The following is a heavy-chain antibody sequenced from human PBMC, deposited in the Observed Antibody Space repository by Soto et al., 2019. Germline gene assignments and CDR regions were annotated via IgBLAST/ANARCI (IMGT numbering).Heavy chain of an antibody. D-gene: IGHD5-18*01. CDR2: MNPNSGNT. V-gene: IGHV1-8*01. J-gene: IGHJ6*02. CDR1: GYTFTSYD. Sequence: ASVKVSCKASGYTFTSYDINWVRQATGQGLEWMGWMNPNSGNTGYAQKFQGRVTMTRNTSISTAYMELSSLRSEDTAVYYCARGLGYSYGYDYYYYGMDVWGQGTTVTVSS. CDR3: ARGLGYSYGYDYYYYGMDV.